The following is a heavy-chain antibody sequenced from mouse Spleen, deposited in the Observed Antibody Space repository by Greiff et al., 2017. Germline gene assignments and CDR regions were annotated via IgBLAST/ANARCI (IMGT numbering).Heavy chain of an antibody. CDR1: GYTFTDYY. J-gene: IGHJ3*01. CDR3: ARTYYGSFAY. V-gene: IGHV1-26*01. D-gene: IGHD2-9*01. CDR2: INPNNGGT. Sequence: VQLQQPGAELVKPGASVKISCKASGYTFTDYYMNWVKQSHGKSLEWIGDINPNNGGTSYNQKFKGKATLTVDKSSSTAYMELRSLTSEDSAVYYCARTYYGSFAYWGQGTLVTVSA.